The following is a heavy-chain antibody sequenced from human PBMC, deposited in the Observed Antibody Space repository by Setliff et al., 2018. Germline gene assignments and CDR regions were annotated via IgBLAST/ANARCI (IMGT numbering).Heavy chain of an antibody. Sequence: GASVKVSCKASGYTFTTYTMNWVRQAPGQGLEWMGWINTNTGNPTDAQGFTGRFVFSLDTSVSTAYLQINSLEAEDTAVYYCARAPGRRSGYDPYYFDYWGQGTLVTVSS. V-gene: IGHV7-4-1*02. CDR3: ARAPGRRSGYDPYYFDY. D-gene: IGHD5-12*01. CDR1: GYTFTTYT. CDR2: INTNTGNP. J-gene: IGHJ4*02.